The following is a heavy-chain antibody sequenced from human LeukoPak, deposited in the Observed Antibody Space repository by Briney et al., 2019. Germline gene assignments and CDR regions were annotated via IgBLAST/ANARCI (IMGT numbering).Heavy chain of an antibody. CDR1: GFTFSGSA. J-gene: IGHJ4*02. V-gene: IGHV3-73*01. D-gene: IGHD6-6*01. CDR3: TSPGENPIAARPLGY. CDR2: IRSKANSYAT. Sequence: PGGSLRLSCAASGFTFSGSAMHWVRQASGKGLEWVGRIRSKANSYATAYAASVKGRFTISRDDSKNTAYLQMNSLKTEDTAVYYCTSPGENPIAARPLGYWGQGTLVTVSS.